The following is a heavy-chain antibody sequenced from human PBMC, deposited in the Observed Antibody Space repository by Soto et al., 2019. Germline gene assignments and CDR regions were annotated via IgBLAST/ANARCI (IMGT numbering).Heavy chain of an antibody. Sequence: QVQLQQWGAGLLKPSETLSPTCTVYGGSFSTYYWSWIRQPPGKGLEWIGEINHSGNTNYNPSLMGRVTMSFDTSKNQFSLKLSSVTAADTAVYYCTGPYPYYFDSWGQGTLVTVSS. V-gene: IGHV4-34*01. J-gene: IGHJ4*02. CDR3: TGPYPYYFDS. CDR2: INHSGNT. CDR1: GGSFSTYY.